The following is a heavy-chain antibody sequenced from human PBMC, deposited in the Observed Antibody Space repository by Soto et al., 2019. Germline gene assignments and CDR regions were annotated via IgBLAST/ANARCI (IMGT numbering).Heavy chain of an antibody. V-gene: IGHV4-38-2*01. CDR1: GCSISSGYY. Sequence: TSETLSLTCAVSGCSISSGYYWGWIRQPPGKGLEWIGSIYHSGSTCYNPSLKSRVTISVDTSKNQFSLKLSSVTAADTAVYYCAKVAAAGRNYFDYWGQGTLVTVSS. D-gene: IGHD6-13*01. J-gene: IGHJ4*02. CDR2: IYHSGST. CDR3: AKVAAAGRNYFDY.